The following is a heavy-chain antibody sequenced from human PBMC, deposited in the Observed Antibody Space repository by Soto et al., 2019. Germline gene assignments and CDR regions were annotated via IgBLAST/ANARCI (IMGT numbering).Heavy chain of an antibody. D-gene: IGHD2-21*02. J-gene: IGHJ4*02. CDR3: ARHGHDIVVVTANEEEDY. Sequence: LEWMGRIDPSDSYTNYSPSFQGHVTISADKSISTAYLQWSSLKASDTAMYYCARHGHDIVVVTANEEEDYWGQGTLVTVSS. CDR2: IDPSDSYT. V-gene: IGHV5-10-1*01.